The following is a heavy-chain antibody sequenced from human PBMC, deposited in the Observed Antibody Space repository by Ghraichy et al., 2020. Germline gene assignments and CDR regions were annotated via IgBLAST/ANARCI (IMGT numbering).Heavy chain of an antibody. J-gene: IGHJ5*02. CDR2: IHHTGTT. Sequence: SETLSLTCNVSGGSFSGYDWSWIRQPPGKGLEWIGEIHHTGTTNYIPSLKSRVTLSLDTSKNHFSLKLTSVTAADTGVYYCARGRRAYGFWGAQTRHGFDPWAQGTLVTVSS. CDR3: ARGRRAYGFWGAQTRHGFDP. CDR1: GGSFSGYD. D-gene: IGHD4-17*01. V-gene: IGHV4-34*01.